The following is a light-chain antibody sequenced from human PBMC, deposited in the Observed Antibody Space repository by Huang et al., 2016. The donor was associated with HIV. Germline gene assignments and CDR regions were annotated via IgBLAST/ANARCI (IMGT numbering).Light chain of an antibody. Sequence: EIVMTQSPATLSVSPGERATLSCRASQSVSINLAWYQQKPGQAPRLLIYGASTRATGVPAKFSGTGSGTEFTLTISRLQSEDFAVYYCQQYNNWPTSFGQGTKLEIK. V-gene: IGKV3-15*01. J-gene: IGKJ2*03. CDR2: GAS. CDR3: QQYNNWPTS. CDR1: QSVSIN.